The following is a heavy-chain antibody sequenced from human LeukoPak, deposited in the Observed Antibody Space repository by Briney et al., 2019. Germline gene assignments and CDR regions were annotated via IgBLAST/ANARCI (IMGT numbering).Heavy chain of an antibody. CDR2: INPNDGDT. D-gene: IGHD2/OR15-2a*01. CDR3: ARPNFLYCSSSTCLLDY. CDR1: GYTFTDYY. J-gene: IGHJ4*02. V-gene: IGHV1-2*02. Sequence: ASVKVSCKASGYTFTDYYMHWVRQAPGQGFEWMGWINPNDGDTNYAQKFQGRVTMTRDTSISTAHMEVSRLRSDDTAVYYCARPNFLYCSSSTCLLDYWAREPR.